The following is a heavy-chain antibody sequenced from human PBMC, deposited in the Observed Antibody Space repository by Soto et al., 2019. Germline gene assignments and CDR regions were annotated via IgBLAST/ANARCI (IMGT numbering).Heavy chain of an antibody. CDR2: IIPIFGAL. V-gene: IGHV1-69*06. J-gene: IGHJ6*02. CDR3: ARRAVAPAPIGYFHYHLDV. Sequence: QVQLVQSGAEVKKPGSSVKVSCKTSGGTFDNYAINWVRQAPGQGLEWMGGIIPIFGALNYAQKFQGRVTITADKSTSTAYTELGSLTSEDTAVYYCARRAVAPAPIGYFHYHLDVWGQGTTVTVSS. D-gene: IGHD2-2*02. CDR1: GGTFDNYA.